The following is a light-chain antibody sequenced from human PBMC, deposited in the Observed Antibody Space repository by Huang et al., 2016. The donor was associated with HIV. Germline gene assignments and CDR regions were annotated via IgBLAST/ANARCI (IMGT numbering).Light chain of an antibody. J-gene: IGKJ5*01. Sequence: DIQMTQSPSSLSASVGDRVTITCRASQDIRSSLAWYQQKPGKAPKLLLFAASRLESGVPSRCSGSGSGTEYTLTVSSLQPEDFATYYCQQYYTTPRDTFGQGTRLAIK. V-gene: IGKV1-NL1*01. CDR1: QDIRSS. CDR3: QQYYTTPRDT. CDR2: AAS.